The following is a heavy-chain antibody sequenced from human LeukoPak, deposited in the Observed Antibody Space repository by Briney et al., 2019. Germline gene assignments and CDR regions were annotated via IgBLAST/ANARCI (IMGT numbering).Heavy chain of an antibody. CDR3: ARPRGCGSARCNNFDY. CDR2: ISASSTDI. Sequence: PGGSLRLSCAASGFTFSDYHMSWIRQAPGKGLEWVSYISASSTDIHYPDSVKGRFTISRDNAKNSLYLQMNSLRPEDSAVYYCARPRGCGSARCNNFDYWGQGTLVTVSS. J-gene: IGHJ4*02. CDR1: GFTFSDYH. D-gene: IGHD2-2*01. V-gene: IGHV3-11*04.